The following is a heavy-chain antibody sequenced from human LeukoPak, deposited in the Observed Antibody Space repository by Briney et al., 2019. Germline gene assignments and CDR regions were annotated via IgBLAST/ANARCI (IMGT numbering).Heavy chain of an antibody. CDR3: AKDNGYYYDSSGTDY. CDR1: GFTFRNYW. J-gene: IGHJ4*02. Sequence: GGSLRLSCEGSGFTFRNYWMSWVRQAPGEGLECVAYIQQHGSETYYGDSVKGRFTISRDNFKNTLYLQMNSLRAEDTGVYYCAKDNGYYYDSSGTDYWGQGTLVTVSS. V-gene: IGHV3-7*01. CDR2: IQQHGSET. D-gene: IGHD3-22*01.